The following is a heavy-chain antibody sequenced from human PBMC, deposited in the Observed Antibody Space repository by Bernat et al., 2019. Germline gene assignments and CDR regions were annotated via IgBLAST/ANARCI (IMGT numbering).Heavy chain of an antibody. CDR2: ISGSGVST. D-gene: IGHD2-8*01. Sequence: SCAASGFTFSSYAMSWVRQAPGKGLEWVSSISGSGVSTYYADSVKGRFTISRDNSQNTLYLQMNSLRAEDTAVYDFAKDTKVGRAGYWGQGTLV. CDR1: GFTFSSYA. V-gene: IGHV3-23*01. J-gene: IGHJ4*02. CDR3: AKDTKVGRAGY.